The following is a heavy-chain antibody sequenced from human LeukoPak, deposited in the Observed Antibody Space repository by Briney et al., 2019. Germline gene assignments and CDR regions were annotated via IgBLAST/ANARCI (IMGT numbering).Heavy chain of an antibody. D-gene: IGHD3-22*01. CDR2: ISYPRSYH. V-gene: IGHV3-30-3*01. CDR1: GFTFSSYA. J-gene: IGHJ4*02. CDR3: AREYSDSSGYYYGLDN. Sequence: GGSLRLSCAASGFTFSSYAMHWVRQAPGRGLEWVALISYPRSYHYYIDSVKGRFTSSRDDSKNIFYLQMNSLRAEDTALYYCAREYSDSSGYYYGLDNWGQGTLVTVSS.